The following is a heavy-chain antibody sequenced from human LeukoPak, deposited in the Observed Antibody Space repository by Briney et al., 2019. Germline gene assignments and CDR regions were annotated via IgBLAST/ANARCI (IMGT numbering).Heavy chain of an antibody. CDR3: TKDLMTGFSSGWYFAY. V-gene: IGHV3-23*01. CDR2: TGGSDDNT. Sequence: PGGSLRLSCEGSGFSFNGYAMSWVRQAPGKGLEWVAVTGGSDDNTHYADSVKGRFTISRDNSENRLFLQMNSLRTDASALYYCTKDLMTGFSSGWYFAYWGQGTLVTVSS. CDR1: GFSFNGYA. D-gene: IGHD6-19*01. J-gene: IGHJ4*02.